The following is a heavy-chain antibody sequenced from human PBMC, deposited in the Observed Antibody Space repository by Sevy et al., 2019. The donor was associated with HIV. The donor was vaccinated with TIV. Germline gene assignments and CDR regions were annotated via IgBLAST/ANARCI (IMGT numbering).Heavy chain of an antibody. CDR2: ISGSGSTI. CDR1: GFTFSSYS. CDR3: ARLSGYSSSWSDFDY. D-gene: IGHD6-13*01. V-gene: IGHV3-48*01. J-gene: IGHJ4*02. Sequence: GGSLRLSCAASGFTFSSYSMNWVRQAPGKGLEWVSYISGSGSTIYYADSVKGRFTISRDNAKNSLYLQMNSLRAEDTAVDYWARLSGYSSSWSDFDYWGQGTLVTVSS.